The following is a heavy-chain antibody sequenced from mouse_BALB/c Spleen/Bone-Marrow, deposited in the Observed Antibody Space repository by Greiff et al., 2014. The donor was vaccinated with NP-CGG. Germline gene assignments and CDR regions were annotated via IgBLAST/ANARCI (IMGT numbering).Heavy chain of an antibody. CDR1: GYAFTNYK. Sequence: EVQLQQSGPELVKPGASVKVSCKASGYAFTNYKMYWVKQSHGKSLEWIGYNDPYSGGTNYNQKFKGKATLTVDKSSSTAYMHLNSLTSEDSAVYYCARLGTTAVPDYWGQGTTLTVSS. D-gene: IGHD1-1*01. CDR3: ARLGTTAVPDY. V-gene: IGHV1S135*01. J-gene: IGHJ2*01. CDR2: NDPYSGGT.